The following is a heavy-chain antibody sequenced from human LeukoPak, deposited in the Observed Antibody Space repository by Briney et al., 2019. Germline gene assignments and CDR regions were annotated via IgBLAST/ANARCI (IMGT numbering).Heavy chain of an antibody. J-gene: IGHJ6*03. CDR1: GYTFTSYD. Sequence: ASVKVSCKASGYTFTSYDINWVRQATGQGLEWMGWMNPNSGNTGYAQKFQGRVTMTRNTSISTAYMELSSLRSEDTAVYYCARIPGRVARPDYYYYMDVWGKGTTVTASS. V-gene: IGHV1-8*01. D-gene: IGHD6-6*01. CDR3: ARIPGRVARPDYYYYMDV. CDR2: MNPNSGNT.